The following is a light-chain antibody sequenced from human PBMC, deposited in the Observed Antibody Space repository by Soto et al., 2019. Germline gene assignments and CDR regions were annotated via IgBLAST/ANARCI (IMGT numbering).Light chain of an antibody. CDR2: AAS. Sequence: DVQLTQSPSSLSVFVGDSVTVTCRASQNIITYLHWYHQNPGEAPTLLINAASTLQSGVPSRFSGSGSGTDFTLTINSLQPEDVGTYYCQQSYSNPTFGQGTTVEIK. J-gene: IGKJ1*01. CDR3: QQSYSNPT. V-gene: IGKV1-39*01. CDR1: QNIITY.